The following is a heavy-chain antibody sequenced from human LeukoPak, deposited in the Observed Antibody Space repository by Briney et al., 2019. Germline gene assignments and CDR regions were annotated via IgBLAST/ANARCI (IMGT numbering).Heavy chain of an antibody. CDR1: GGSISSYY. Sequence: SETLSLTCTVSGGSISSYYWSWIRQPPGKGLEWIGYIYYSGSTDYNPSLKSRVTISVDTSKNQFSLKLSSVTAADTAVYYCARDYYYDIEHWFDPWGQGTLVTVSS. CDR2: IYYSGST. CDR3: ARDYYYDIEHWFDP. J-gene: IGHJ5*02. D-gene: IGHD3-22*01. V-gene: IGHV4-59*01.